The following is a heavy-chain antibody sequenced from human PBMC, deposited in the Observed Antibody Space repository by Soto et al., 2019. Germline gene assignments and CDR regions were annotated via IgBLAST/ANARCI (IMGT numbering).Heavy chain of an antibody. D-gene: IGHD3-3*01. J-gene: IGHJ6*02. V-gene: IGHV1-18*01. CDR1: GYTFTSSG. CDR3: ARLRYYDFWSGFPDV. CDR2: ISAYNGNT. Sequence: ASVKVSCKASGYTFTSSGISWVRQAPGQGLEWMGWISAYNGNTNYAQKLQGRVTMTTDTSTSTAYMELRSLRSDDTAVYYCARLRYYDFWSGFPDVWGQGTTVTVSS.